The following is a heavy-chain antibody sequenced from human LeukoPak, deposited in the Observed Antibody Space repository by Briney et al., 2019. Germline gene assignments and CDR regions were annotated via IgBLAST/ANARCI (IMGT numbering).Heavy chain of an antibody. V-gene: IGHV3-30-3*01. J-gene: IGHJ6*02. CDR2: ISYDGSNK. Sequence: PGGSLGLSCAASGFTFSSYAMHWVRQAPGKGLEWVAVISYDGSNKYYADSVKGRFTISRDNSKNTLYLQMNSLRAEDTAVYYCARTRAQLLWFGGTLVGPDYYYYGMDVWGQGTTVTVSS. CDR1: GFTFSSYA. CDR3: ARTRAQLLWFGGTLVGPDYYYYGMDV. D-gene: IGHD3-10*01.